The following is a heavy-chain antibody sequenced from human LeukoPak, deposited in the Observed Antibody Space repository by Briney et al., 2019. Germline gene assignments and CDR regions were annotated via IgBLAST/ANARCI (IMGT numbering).Heavy chain of an antibody. D-gene: IGHD2-8*01. V-gene: IGHV4-34*01. Sequence: SETLSLTCAVYGGSFSSYYWSWIRQPPGEGLEWIGEINHSASTNYNSSLKSRVTISVDKSENHFSLKLRSVTAADTAVYYCASRRVMTRSFKYWGQGTLATVSS. J-gene: IGHJ4*02. CDR2: INHSAST. CDR3: ASRRVMTRSFKY. CDR1: GGSFSSYY.